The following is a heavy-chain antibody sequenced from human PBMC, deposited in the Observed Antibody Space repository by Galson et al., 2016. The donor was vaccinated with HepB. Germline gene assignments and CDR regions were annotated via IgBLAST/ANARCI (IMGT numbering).Heavy chain of an antibody. CDR2: MNPNSGNT. J-gene: IGHJ4*02. CDR3: ARVEYASSTGANRFDY. D-gene: IGHD6-6*01. CDR1: GYTFTSYD. Sequence: SVKVSCEASGYTFTSYDIHWVRQATGQGLEWMGWMNPNSGNTGYAQKFQGRVTLTGSTSKSTVYMELSSLRSEDMAMYYCARVEYASSTGANRFDYWGQGTLVTVSS. V-gene: IGHV1-8*02.